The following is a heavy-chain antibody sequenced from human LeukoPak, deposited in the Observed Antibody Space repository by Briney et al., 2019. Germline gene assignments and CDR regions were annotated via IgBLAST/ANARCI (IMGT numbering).Heavy chain of an antibody. CDR3: ARLWTQYNWFDP. CDR1: GGSISSSSYY. CDR2: IYYSGST. D-gene: IGHD3-10*01. Sequence: SETLSLTCSVSGGSISSSSYYWAWIRQPPGKGLEWIASIYYSGSTYYNPSLRSRVTISVDTSKNQFSLKLSSVTAADTAVYYCARLWTQYNWFDPWGQGTLVTVSS. V-gene: IGHV4-39*07. J-gene: IGHJ5*02.